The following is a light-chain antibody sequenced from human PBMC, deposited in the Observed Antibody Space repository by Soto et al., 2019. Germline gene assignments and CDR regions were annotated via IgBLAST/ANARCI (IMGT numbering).Light chain of an antibody. Sequence: QSVLTQPPSASGTPGQRVTISCSGSVSSIGTNTVNWYRQLPGTAPKLLIYGNNQRPSGVPDRFSGSKSGTSASLDISGLQSEDEAEYYCAAWDGSRNNVLFGGGTKLTVL. CDR3: AAWDGSRNNVL. CDR2: GNN. J-gene: IGLJ2*01. CDR1: VSSIGTNT. V-gene: IGLV1-44*01.